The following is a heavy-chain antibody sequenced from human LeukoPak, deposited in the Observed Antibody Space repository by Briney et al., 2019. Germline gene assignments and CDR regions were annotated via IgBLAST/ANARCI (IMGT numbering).Heavy chain of an antibody. CDR3: TRGDGLKDFDY. Sequence: GRSLRLSCAASGFTFSTYAMHWVRQTPAKGLEWVAVIAYDDNNKYYADSVKGRFTISRDNSKNTLFLQMNSLRTEDTAVYYCTRGDGLKDFDYWGQGTLVTVSS. CDR2: IAYDDNNK. V-gene: IGHV3-30-3*01. J-gene: IGHJ4*02. CDR1: GFTFSTYA. D-gene: IGHD5-24*01.